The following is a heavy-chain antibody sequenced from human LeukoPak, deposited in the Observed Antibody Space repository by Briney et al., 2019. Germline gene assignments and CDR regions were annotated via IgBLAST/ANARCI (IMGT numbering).Heavy chain of an antibody. CDR3: AKAAKYYFGSDTYYYFDY. V-gene: IGHV4-59*01. D-gene: IGHD3-10*01. CDR1: GFTFSTFA. Sequence: GSLRLSCAASGFTFSTFAMIWVRQPPGKGLEWIGYIYHSGTSNYNPPLKSRVTMSVDTSKSQFSLSLSSVTSADTAVYYCAKAAKYYFGSDTYYYFDYWGQGILVTVSS. J-gene: IGHJ4*02. CDR2: IYHSGTS.